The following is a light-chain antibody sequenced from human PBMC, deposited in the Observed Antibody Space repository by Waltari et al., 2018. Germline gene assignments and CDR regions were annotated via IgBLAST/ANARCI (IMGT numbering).Light chain of an antibody. CDR2: QHV. Sequence: SYELTQPPSVPVSPGQTANNSCSGNKLGEKYVCWYHQTPGQSPVLVSYQHVKRSSGIPERVSGSNSGNTATLTISGTQAMDEADYYCQTWDSTYVVFGGGTTLTVL. CDR1: KLGEKY. CDR3: QTWDSTYVV. V-gene: IGLV3-1*01. J-gene: IGLJ2*01.